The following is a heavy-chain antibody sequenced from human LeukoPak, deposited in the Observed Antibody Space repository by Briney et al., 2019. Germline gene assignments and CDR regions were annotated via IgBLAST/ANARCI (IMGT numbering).Heavy chain of an antibody. V-gene: IGHV3-7*01. CDR3: ARPAILTGYYNWYFDL. CDR2: IKQDGSEK. CDR1: GFTFSSYW. D-gene: IGHD3-9*01. Sequence: GGSLRLSCAASGFTFSSYWMSWVRQAPGKGLEWVANIKQDGSEKYYVDSVKGRFTISRDNAKNSLYLQMNSLRAEDTAVYYCARPAILTGYYNWYFDLWGRGTLVTVSS. J-gene: IGHJ2*01.